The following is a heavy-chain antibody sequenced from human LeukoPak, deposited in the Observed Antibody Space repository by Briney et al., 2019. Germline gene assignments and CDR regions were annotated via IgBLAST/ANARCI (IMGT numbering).Heavy chain of an antibody. Sequence: ASVAVSCKASGYTFTSYGISWVRQAPGQGLEWMGWISAYNGNTNYAQKLQGRVTMTTDTSTSTAYMELRSLRSDDTAVYYCARHPVLLWFGELVGQFDYWGQGTLVTVSS. CDR2: ISAYNGNT. J-gene: IGHJ4*02. CDR3: ARHPVLLWFGELVGQFDY. D-gene: IGHD3-10*01. V-gene: IGHV1-18*01. CDR1: GYTFTSYG.